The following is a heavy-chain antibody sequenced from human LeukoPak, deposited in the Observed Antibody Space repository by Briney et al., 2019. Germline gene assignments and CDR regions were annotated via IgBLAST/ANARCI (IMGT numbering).Heavy chain of an antibody. CDR3: ARRGRFGTVFDY. D-gene: IGHD3-16*01. CDR2: IYYSGNT. V-gene: IGHV4-59*08. CDR1: GGSISSYY. J-gene: IGHJ4*02. Sequence: SETLSLTCTVSGGSISSYYWSWIRQPPGRGLEWIGYIYYSGNTDSNPSLKSRVTISVDTSKNQFSLKLSSVTAADTAVYYCARRGRFGTVFDYWGQGTLVTVSS.